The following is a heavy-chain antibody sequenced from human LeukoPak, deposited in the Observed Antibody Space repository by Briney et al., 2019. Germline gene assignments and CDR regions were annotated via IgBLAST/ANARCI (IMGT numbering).Heavy chain of an antibody. J-gene: IGHJ4*02. D-gene: IGHD1-7*01. CDR3: ARPYYNWNSYFDY. V-gene: IGHV3-30-3*01. Sequence: PGGSLRLSCAASGFTFSSYAMHWVRQAPGKGLEWVAVISYDGSNKYYADSVKGRFTISRDNSKNTLYLQMNSLRAEDTAVYYCARPYYNWNSYFDYWGQGTLVTVSS. CDR2: ISYDGSNK. CDR1: GFTFSSYA.